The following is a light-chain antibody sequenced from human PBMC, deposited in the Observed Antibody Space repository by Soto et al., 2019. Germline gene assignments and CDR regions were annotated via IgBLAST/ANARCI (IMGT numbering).Light chain of an antibody. CDR2: SAS. J-gene: IGKJ4*01. V-gene: IGKV3-20*01. CDR3: QRYGG. CDR1: QSVSSSH. Sequence: EIVLTPSPGTLSLSPGERATLSCRASQSVSSSHLAWYQQKPGQAPRLLIYSASSRATGIPDRFSGSGSGTDFTLTISRLEPEDFAVYYCQRYGGFGRGTKVDI.